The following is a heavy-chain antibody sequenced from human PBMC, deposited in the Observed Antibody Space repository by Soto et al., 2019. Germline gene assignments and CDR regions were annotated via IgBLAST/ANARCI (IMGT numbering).Heavy chain of an antibody. J-gene: IGHJ4*02. Sequence: GGSLRLSCAASGFTFSSYEMTWVRQAPGKGLEWISYITSGGTTYYADSAKGRFTISRDNAKNSLYLHLNSLTAEDTAIYYCARVLYATWSSFDYWGQGTLVTVSS. CDR2: ITSGGTT. V-gene: IGHV3-48*03. CDR3: ARVLYATWSSFDY. D-gene: IGHD1-26*01. CDR1: GFTFSSYE.